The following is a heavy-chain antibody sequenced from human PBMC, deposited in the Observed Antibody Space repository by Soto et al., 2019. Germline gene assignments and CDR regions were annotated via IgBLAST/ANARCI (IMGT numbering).Heavy chain of an antibody. CDR2: ISSSATYA. Sequence: GSLRLSCAASGFTFSDYYMSWIRQAPGKGLEWLSYISSSATYAIYADSVKGRFTLSRDNAKNSLYLQMNSLRAEDTAVYYCARNDSSGYLDSWGQGTLVTVSS. J-gene: IGHJ4*02. CDR3: ARNDSSGYLDS. V-gene: IGHV3-11*06. D-gene: IGHD3-22*01. CDR1: GFTFSDYY.